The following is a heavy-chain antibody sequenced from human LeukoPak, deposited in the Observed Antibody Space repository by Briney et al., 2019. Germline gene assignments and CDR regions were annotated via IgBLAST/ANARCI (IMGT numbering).Heavy chain of an antibody. V-gene: IGHV1-46*01. J-gene: IGHJ6*02. CDR2: INPSGGST. Sequence: GASVKVSCTASGYTFTSYYMHWVRQAPGQGLEWMGIINPSGGSTSYVQKFQGRVTMTRDTSTSTVYMELSSLRSEDTAAYYCARQANWSGSSPASYGMDVWGQGTTVTVSS. CDR1: GYTFTSYY. D-gene: IGHD3-3*01. CDR3: ARQANWSGSSPASYGMDV.